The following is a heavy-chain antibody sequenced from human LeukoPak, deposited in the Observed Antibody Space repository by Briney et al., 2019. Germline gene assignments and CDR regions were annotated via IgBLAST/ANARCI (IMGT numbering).Heavy chain of an antibody. V-gene: IGHV3-30*02. Sequence: PGGSLRLSCAASGFTFSSYGMHWVRQAPGKGLEWVAFIRYDGSNKDYADSVKGRFTISRDNSKNTLYLQMNSLRAEDTAVYYCAIDTDKGNYYFDYWGQGTLVTVSS. CDR3: AIDTDKGNYYFDY. D-gene: IGHD3-10*01. CDR1: GFTFSSYG. CDR2: IRYDGSNK. J-gene: IGHJ4*02.